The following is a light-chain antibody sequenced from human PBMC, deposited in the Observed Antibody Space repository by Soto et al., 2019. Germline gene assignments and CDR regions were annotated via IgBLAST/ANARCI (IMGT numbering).Light chain of an antibody. V-gene: IGKV1-5*01. J-gene: IGKJ1*01. CDR2: HAS. Sequence: SQMNQSRSTVAEQKSDRVTSSCRASRSIDRWLAWYQKRPGKAPKSLIYHASSLESGVPSRISGSGAGTEFTFTSSCLQPDDFPTYYCQHYNSYRTFGEGTKVDIK. CDR1: RSIDRW. CDR3: QHYNSYRT.